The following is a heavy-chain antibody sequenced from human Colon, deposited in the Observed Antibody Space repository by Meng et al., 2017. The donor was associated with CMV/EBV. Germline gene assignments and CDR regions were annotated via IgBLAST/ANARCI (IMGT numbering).Heavy chain of an antibody. CDR2: LSYSGST. CDR1: GVSINTHNYF. J-gene: IGHJ5*02. V-gene: IGHV4-39*07. Sequence: SETLSLTCSVPGVSINTHNYFWGWIRQPPGKGLGWIASLSYSGSTYYNPSLKSRATISVDTSKNQVSLRVTSVTAADTAVYYCARDRRLQWFYHWGQGTLVTVSS. CDR3: ARDRRLQWFYH. D-gene: IGHD2-21*02.